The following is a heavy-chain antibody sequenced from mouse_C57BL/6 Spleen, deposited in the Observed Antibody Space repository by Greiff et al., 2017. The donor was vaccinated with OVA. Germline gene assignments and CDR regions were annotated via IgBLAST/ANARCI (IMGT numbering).Heavy chain of an antibody. CDR2: IDPSDSYT. J-gene: IGHJ3*01. CDR3: ARSSFAY. V-gene: IGHV1-69*01. Sequence: QVQLQQPGAELVMPGASVKLSCKASGYTFTSYWMHWVKQRPGHGLEWIGEIDPSDSYTNYNQKFKGKSTLTVDKSSSTAYMQLSSLTSEDSAVYYCARSSFAYWGQGTLVTVSA. CDR1: GYTFTSYW.